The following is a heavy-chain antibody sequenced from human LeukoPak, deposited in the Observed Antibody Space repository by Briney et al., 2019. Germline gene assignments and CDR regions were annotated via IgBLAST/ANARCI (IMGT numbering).Heavy chain of an antibody. V-gene: IGHV1-46*01. CDR2: INPSGGST. J-gene: IGHJ3*02. Sequence: ASVKVSCKASGYTFTSYYMHWVRQAPGQGLEWMGIINPSGGSTSYAQKFQGRVTMTRDTSTNTVYMELSSLRSEDTAVYYCARVATILPQWSHAFDIWGQGTMVTVSS. CDR3: ARVATILPQWSHAFDI. CDR1: GYTFTSYY. D-gene: IGHD5-12*01.